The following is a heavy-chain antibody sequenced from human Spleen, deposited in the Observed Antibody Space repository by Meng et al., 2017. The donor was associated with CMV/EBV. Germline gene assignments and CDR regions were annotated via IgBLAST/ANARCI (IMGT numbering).Heavy chain of an antibody. J-gene: IGHJ4*02. D-gene: IGHD1-26*01. CDR3: ARRPHSGSYYYFDS. V-gene: IGHV3-48*03. CDR1: GFTFSSCE. CDR2: ISSSGSTI. Sequence: GGSLRLSCAASGFTFSSCEINWVRQAPGKGLEWVSYISSSGSTIYYADSVKGRFTISRDNAKNTLYLQMNSLRAEDTAVYYCARRPHSGSYYYFDSWGQGTLVTVSS.